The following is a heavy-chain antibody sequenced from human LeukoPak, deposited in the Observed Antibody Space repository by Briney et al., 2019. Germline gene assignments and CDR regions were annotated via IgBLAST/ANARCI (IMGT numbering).Heavy chain of an antibody. CDR3: ASIAARGLSFDY. D-gene: IGHD6-13*01. V-gene: IGHV1-69*13. CDR2: IIPIFGTA. Sequence: ASVKVSCKASGGTFSSYAISWVRQAPGQGLEWMGGIIPIFGTANYAQKFQGRVTITAVESTSTAYMELSSLRSEDTAVYYCASIAARGLSFDYWGQGTLVTVSS. J-gene: IGHJ4*02. CDR1: GGTFSSYA.